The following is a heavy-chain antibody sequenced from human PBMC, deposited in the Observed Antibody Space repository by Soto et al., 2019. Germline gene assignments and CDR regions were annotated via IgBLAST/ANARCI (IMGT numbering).Heavy chain of an antibody. CDR1: GFTFSSYA. CDR3: AKPPYNWNYVVASYYYMDV. CDR2: ISGSGGST. D-gene: IGHD1-7*01. Sequence: PGGSLRLSCAASGFTFSSYAMSWVRQAPGKGLEWVSAISGSGGSTYYADSVKGRFTISRDNSKNTLYLQMNSLRAEDTAVYYCAKPPYNWNYVVASYYYMDVWGKGTTVTVSS. V-gene: IGHV3-23*01. J-gene: IGHJ6*03.